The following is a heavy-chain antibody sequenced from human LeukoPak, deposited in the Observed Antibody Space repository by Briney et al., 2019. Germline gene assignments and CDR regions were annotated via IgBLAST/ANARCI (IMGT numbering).Heavy chain of an antibody. CDR3: ARGIPSFSLFGVVIY. V-gene: IGHV1-2*02. J-gene: IGHJ4*02. D-gene: IGHD3-3*01. CDR2: INPNNGDT. CDR1: GYNFPGYD. Sequence: GASVKVSCKASGYNFPGYDIHWVRQAPGQGFEWMGWINPNNGDTNYAQKFQGRVTMTRDTSVSTAFMELSTLKSDDAAVYYCARGIPSFSLFGVVIYWGQGTLLTVSS.